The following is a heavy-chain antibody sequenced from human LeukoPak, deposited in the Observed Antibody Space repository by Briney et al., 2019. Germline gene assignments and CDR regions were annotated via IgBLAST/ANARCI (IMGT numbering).Heavy chain of an antibody. D-gene: IGHD3-3*01. V-gene: IGHV4-39*07. Sequence: KSGGSLRLSCAASGFTFSNYAMSWVRQAPGKGLEWIGSIYYSGSTYYNPSLKSRVTISVDTSKNQFSLKLSSVTAADTAVYYCARGQANRFLEWLSQRGTYWFDPWGQGTLVTVSS. CDR1: GFTFSNYA. CDR3: ARGQANRFLEWLSQRGTYWFDP. CDR2: IYYSGST. J-gene: IGHJ5*02.